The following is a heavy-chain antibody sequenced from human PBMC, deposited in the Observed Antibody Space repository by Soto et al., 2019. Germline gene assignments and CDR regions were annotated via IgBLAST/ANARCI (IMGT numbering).Heavy chain of an antibody. CDR3: ARAPQYCSGGSCYSGKHFDY. CDR2: IDTSSTKI. Sequence: PGGFLRLSCAASGYTFSDYYMSWIRQAPGKGLEWISYIDTSSTKIYYADSVKGRFTISRHNSKNTLYLQMNSLRAEDTAVYYCARAPQYCSGGSCYSGKHFDYWGQGTLVTVSS. J-gene: IGHJ4*02. V-gene: IGHV3-11*01. D-gene: IGHD2-15*01. CDR1: GYTFSDYY.